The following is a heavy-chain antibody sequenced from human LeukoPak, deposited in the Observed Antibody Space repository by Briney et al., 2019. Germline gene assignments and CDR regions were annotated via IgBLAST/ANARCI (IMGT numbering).Heavy chain of an antibody. J-gene: IGHJ4*02. CDR3: ARTAAAGTVGFDY. CDR1: GFTFSSYW. CDR2: INSDGSST. Sequence: GGSLRLSCAASGFTFSSYWMHWVRQAPGKGLVWVSRINSDGSSTSYADSVKGRFTISRDNAKNTLYLQMNSLRAEDTALYYCARTAAAGTVGFDYWGQGTLVTVSS. V-gene: IGHV3-74*01. D-gene: IGHD6-13*01.